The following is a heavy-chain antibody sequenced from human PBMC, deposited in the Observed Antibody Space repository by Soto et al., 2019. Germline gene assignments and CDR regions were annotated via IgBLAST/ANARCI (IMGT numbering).Heavy chain of an antibody. Sequence: QVQLVQSGAEVKKPGASVKVSCKASGYTFTTYAIHWVRLAPGQRIEWMGWINAANDNTKYSQKFQGRVTFTRDTSASTAYMELSSLRSEDTAVYYCARDRRFSSGFFDYWGQGTLVTVSS. CDR2: INAANDNT. V-gene: IGHV1-3*01. CDR1: GYTFTTYA. J-gene: IGHJ4*02. CDR3: ARDRRFSSGFFDY. D-gene: IGHD5-18*01.